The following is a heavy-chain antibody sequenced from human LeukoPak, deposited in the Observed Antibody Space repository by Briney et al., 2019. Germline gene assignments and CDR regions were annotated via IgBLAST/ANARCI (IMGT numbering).Heavy chain of an antibody. V-gene: IGHV3-49*04. Sequence: GGSLRLFCTASGFTFGDYTMTWVRQAPGKGLEWVGFIRSKGYGGTPEYAASVKGRFIVSRDDSKSIAYLQMNSLKTEDTAVYYCTRDPPPFNWGQGTLVTISS. CDR3: TRDPPPFN. CDR1: GFTFGDYT. CDR2: IRSKGYGGTP. D-gene: IGHD3-3*02. J-gene: IGHJ4*02.